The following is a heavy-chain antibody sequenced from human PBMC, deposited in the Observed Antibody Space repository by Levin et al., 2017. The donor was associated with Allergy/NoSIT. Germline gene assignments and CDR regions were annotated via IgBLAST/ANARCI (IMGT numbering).Heavy chain of an antibody. D-gene: IGHD5-24*01. J-gene: IGHJ4*02. CDR3: ASSRDGYNFVQD. V-gene: IGHV1-69*13. CDR2: TFPKFGTV. CDR1: GGTFSRYT. Sequence: SVKVSCKASGGTFSRYTISWVRQAPGQGLQWMGGTFPKFGTVNYAQELQGRVSIIADESTGTAYMELSRLRSEDTAIYYCASSRDGYNFVQDWGQGTLVTVSS.